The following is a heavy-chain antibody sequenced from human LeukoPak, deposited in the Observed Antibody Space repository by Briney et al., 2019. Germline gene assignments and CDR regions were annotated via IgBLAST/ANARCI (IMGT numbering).Heavy chain of an antibody. CDR3: ARDREGSRDAFDI. CDR1: GFTFSRYW. J-gene: IGHJ3*02. CDR2: IKQDGSAR. D-gene: IGHD1-26*01. Sequence: GGSMRLSCAASGFTFSRYWMSWVRQAPGKGLELVANIKQDGSARFYGDSVKGRFTVSRDNAKNSLYIQMNSLRAEDTAVYYCARDREGSRDAFDIWGQGTMVTVSS. V-gene: IGHV3-7*01.